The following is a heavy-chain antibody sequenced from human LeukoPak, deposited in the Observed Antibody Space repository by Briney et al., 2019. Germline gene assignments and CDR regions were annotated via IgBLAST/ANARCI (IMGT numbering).Heavy chain of an antibody. CDR3: ARGFCTSASCYGSY. D-gene: IGHD2-2*01. V-gene: IGHV3-21*01. CDR2: ISSSSSTI. J-gene: IGHJ4*02. CDR1: GFTFRSYT. Sequence: GGSLRLSCAASGFTFRSYTMNWVRQAPGKGLEWVSSISSSSSTIYYADSVKGRFTISRDNAKKSLYLQMNSLRAEDTAMYYCARGFCTSASCYGSYWGQGTLVTVSS.